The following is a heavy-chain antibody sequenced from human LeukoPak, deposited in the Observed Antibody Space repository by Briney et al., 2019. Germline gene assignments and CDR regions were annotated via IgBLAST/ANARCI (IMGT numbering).Heavy chain of an antibody. CDR3: ARAKGYCSSTSCRDNWFDP. D-gene: IGHD2-2*01. CDR2: ISAYNGNT. J-gene: IGHJ5*02. CDR1: GYTFTSYG. Sequence: ASVKVSRKASGYTFTSYGISWVRQAPGQGLEWMGWISAYNGNTNYAQKLQGRVTMTTDTSTSTAYMGLRSLRSDDTAVYYCARAKGYCSSTSCRDNWFDPWGQGTLVTVSS. V-gene: IGHV1-18*01.